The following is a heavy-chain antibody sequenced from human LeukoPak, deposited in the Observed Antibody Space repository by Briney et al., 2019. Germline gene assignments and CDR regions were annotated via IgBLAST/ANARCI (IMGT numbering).Heavy chain of an antibody. J-gene: IGHJ4*02. CDR1: GFTFSSYW. D-gene: IGHD1-26*01. Sequence: QPGGSLRLSCAASGFTFSSYWMSWVRQAPGKGLEWVANIKQGGGEKYYVDSVKGRFTISRDNAKNSLYLQMNSLRAEDTAVYYCARDKIVGATHFDYWGQGTLVTVSS. V-gene: IGHV3-7*01. CDR3: ARDKIVGATHFDY. CDR2: IKQGGGEK.